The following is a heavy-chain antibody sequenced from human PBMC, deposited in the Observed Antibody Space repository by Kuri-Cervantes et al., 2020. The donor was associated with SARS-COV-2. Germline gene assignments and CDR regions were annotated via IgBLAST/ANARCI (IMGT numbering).Heavy chain of an antibody. J-gene: IGHJ4*02. CDR1: GYTFTSYG. CDR2: ISAYNGNT. CDR3: ARRPYSSSWYAYFDY. Sequence: ASVKVSCKASGYTFTSYGISWVRQAPGQGLEWMGWISAYNGNTNYAQKLQGRVTMTTDTSTSTAYMELGSLRSDDTAVYYCARRPYSSSWYAYFDYWGQGTLVTVSS. V-gene: IGHV1-18*01. D-gene: IGHD6-13*01.